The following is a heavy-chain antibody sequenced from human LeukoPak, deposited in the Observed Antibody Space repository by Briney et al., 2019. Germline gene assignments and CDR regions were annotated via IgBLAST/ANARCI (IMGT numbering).Heavy chain of an antibody. CDR1: GGTFSSYA. V-gene: IGHV1-69*04. J-gene: IGHJ5*02. Sequence: SVRVSCKASGGTFSSYAISWVRQAPGQGLEWMGRIIPILGIANYAQKFQGRVTITADKSTSTAYMELSSLRSEDTAVYYCARSDYGDHGNWFDPWGQGTLVTVSS. CDR2: IIPILGIA. D-gene: IGHD4-17*01. CDR3: ARSDYGDHGNWFDP.